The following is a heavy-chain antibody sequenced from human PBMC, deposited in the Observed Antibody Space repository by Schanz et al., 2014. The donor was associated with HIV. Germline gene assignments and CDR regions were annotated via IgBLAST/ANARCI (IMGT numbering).Heavy chain of an antibody. CDR3: ARGSCSGGTCYSGDH. CDR2: ISGYIGNT. D-gene: IGHD2-15*01. Sequence: GPEVKKPGASVRVSCKASGYTFTNYGINWVRQAPGQGLEWMGWISGYIGNTDYAQNLQDRVTMTADTFTSTAYMELRSLTSDDTAVYYCARGSCSGGTCYSGDHWGQGTLVTVSA. J-gene: IGHJ4*02. V-gene: IGHV1-18*01. CDR1: GYTFTNYG.